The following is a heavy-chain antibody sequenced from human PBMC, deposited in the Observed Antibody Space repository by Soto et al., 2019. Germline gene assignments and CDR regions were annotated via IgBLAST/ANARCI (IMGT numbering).Heavy chain of an antibody. J-gene: IGHJ4*02. Sequence: QVQLVQSGAEVKKPGASVKVSCKASGYTFTSYGISWVRQAPGQGLEWMGWISAYNGNTNYAQKLQGRVTMTTDTSTNTAYMELRSQRSNDTAMYYCARNGCSSTSCYEVPLDYWGQGTLVTVSS. V-gene: IGHV1-18*01. CDR3: ARNGCSSTSCYEVPLDY. D-gene: IGHD2-2*01. CDR1: GYTFTSYG. CDR2: ISAYNGNT.